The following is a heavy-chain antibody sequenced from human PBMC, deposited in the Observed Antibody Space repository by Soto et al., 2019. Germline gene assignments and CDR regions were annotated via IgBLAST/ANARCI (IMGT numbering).Heavy chain of an antibody. Sequence: QVTLKESGPVLVKPTETLTLTCTVSGFSLTNAGMGVSWIRQPPGKALEWLAHIFSGDERSYNTSLKSRLSISRDTSKSQVVLTLTNVDPVDTATYYCARGTYGVSVDYWGQGTLVTVSS. CDR1: GFSLTNAGMG. CDR3: ARGTYGVSVDY. V-gene: IGHV2-26*01. D-gene: IGHD3-10*01. CDR2: IFSGDER. J-gene: IGHJ4*02.